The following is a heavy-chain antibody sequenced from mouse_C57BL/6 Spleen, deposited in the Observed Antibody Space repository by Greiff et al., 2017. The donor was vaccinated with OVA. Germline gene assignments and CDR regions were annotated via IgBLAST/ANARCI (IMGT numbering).Heavy chain of an antibody. CDR1: GYSITSGYY. CDR3: ARGYYGSGGYFDV. V-gene: IGHV3-6*01. J-gene: IGHJ1*03. CDR2: ISYDGSN. D-gene: IGHD1-1*01. Sequence: EVKLVESGPGLVKPSQSLSLTCSVTGYSITSGYYWNWIRQFPGNKLEWMGYISYDGSNNYNPSLKNRISITRDTSKNQFFLKLNSVTTEDTATYYCARGYYGSGGYFDVWGTGTTVTVSS.